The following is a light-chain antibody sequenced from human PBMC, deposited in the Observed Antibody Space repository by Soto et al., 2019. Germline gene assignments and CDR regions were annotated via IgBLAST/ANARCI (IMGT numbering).Light chain of an antibody. CDR2: AVS. V-gene: IGKV3-20*01. J-gene: IGKJ1*01. Sequence: EIVLTQSPGTLSMSPGERATLSCTASLTVDSTYLAWYQQKPGQAPRLLIYAVSDRATGTPDRFSGSGSGTDFTLTISRLEPEDFAVYYCQQYVGSSRTFGQGTKVDIK. CDR1: LTVDSTY. CDR3: QQYVGSSRT.